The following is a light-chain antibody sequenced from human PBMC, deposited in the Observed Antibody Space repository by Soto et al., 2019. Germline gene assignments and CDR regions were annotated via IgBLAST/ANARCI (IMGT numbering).Light chain of an antibody. CDR2: EVT. J-gene: IGLJ2*01. Sequence: QSVLTQPASVSGSPGQSITISCTGTSSDVGGYNFVSWYQQHPGKAPKLLIYEVTNRPAGVFNRFSGAKSGNTAALTISGLQAEDEGDYYCSSLTSSGSLIFGGGTKVTVL. CDR1: SSDVGGYNF. CDR3: SSLTSSGSLI. V-gene: IGLV2-14*01.